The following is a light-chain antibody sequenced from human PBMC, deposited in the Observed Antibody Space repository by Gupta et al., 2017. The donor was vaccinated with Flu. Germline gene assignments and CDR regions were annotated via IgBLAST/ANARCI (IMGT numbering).Light chain of an antibody. Sequence: QSALTHPASASGSPGQSITISCTGTSNDVGGYNYVSWYQQYAGKAPKLIIYEVTNRPSGVSNRFSGSKSGNTASLTISELQAEDEGDYYCSSSTASGAPVLFGGGTKLTVL. CDR2: EVT. CDR3: SSSTASGAPVL. V-gene: IGLV2-14*01. CDR1: SNDVGGYNY. J-gene: IGLJ3*02.